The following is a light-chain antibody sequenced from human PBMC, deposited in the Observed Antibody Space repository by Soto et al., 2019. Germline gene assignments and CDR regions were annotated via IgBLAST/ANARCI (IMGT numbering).Light chain of an antibody. CDR2: AAS. V-gene: IGKV1-39*01. CDR1: QSISSY. CDR3: QQSYSTPPIT. J-gene: IGKJ5*01. Sequence: DIQMTHSPSSLSASVGDRVTITCRVSQSISSYLNWYQQKPGKAPKLLIYAASSLQSGVPSRFSGSGSGTDFTLTISSLQPEDFATYYCQQSYSTPPITFGQGTRLEI.